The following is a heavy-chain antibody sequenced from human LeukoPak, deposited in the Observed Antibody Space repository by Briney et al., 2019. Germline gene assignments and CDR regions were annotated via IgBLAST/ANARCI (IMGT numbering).Heavy chain of an antibody. D-gene: IGHD3-3*01. Sequence: GGSLRLSCAASGFSFSRYDIHWVRQAPGKGLELVAFIRYDGSNKNYADSVKGRFTISRDNFMSTVYLQMNSLRAEDTAVYYCAKDRQTITIFGVVNTPRANFDYWGQGTLVTVSS. CDR2: IRYDGSNK. J-gene: IGHJ4*02. CDR1: GFSFSRYD. V-gene: IGHV3-30*02. CDR3: AKDRQTITIFGVVNTPRANFDY.